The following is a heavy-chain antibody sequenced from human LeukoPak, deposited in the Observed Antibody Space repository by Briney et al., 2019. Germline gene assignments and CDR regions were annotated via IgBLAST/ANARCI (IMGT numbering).Heavy chain of an antibody. CDR1: GGSINNYY. CDR3: ARGGLGGITAYSNYLFDY. Sequence: PSETLSLTCTVSGGSINNYYWTWIRQPPGKGLEWIGYIYYSGSTYYNPSLKSRVTISVDTSKNQFSLKLTSVTAADTAVYYCARGGLGGITAYSNYLFDYWGQGTLVTVSS. V-gene: IGHV4-59*08. CDR2: IYYSGST. D-gene: IGHD4-11*01. J-gene: IGHJ4*02.